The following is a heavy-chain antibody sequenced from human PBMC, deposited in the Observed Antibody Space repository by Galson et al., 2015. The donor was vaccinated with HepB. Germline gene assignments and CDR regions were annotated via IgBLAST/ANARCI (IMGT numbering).Heavy chain of an antibody. D-gene: IGHD3-3*01. Sequence: SVKVSCKASGGTFSSYAISWVRQAPGQGLEWMGGIIPIFGTANYAQKFQGRVTITADESTSTAYMELSSLRSEDTAVYYCASCLWSGYYGLYGMDVWGQGTTVTVSS. CDR3: ASCLWSGYYGLYGMDV. CDR2: IIPIFGTA. V-gene: IGHV1-69*13. J-gene: IGHJ6*02. CDR1: GGTFSSYA.